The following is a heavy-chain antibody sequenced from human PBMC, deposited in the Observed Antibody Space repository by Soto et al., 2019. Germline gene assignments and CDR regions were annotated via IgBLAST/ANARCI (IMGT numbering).Heavy chain of an antibody. CDR3: ARGAVDAFDI. J-gene: IGHJ3*02. V-gene: IGHV4-59*01. Sequence: SETLSLTCTVSGGSISSYYWSWIRQPPGKGLEWIGYIYYSGSTNYNPSLKSRVTISVDTSKNQFSLKLSSVTAEDTAVYYCARGAVDAFDIWGQGTMVTVSS. CDR2: IYYSGST. CDR1: GGSISSYY.